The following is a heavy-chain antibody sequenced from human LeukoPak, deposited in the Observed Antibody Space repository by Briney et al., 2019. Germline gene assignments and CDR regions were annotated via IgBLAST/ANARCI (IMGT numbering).Heavy chain of an antibody. CDR3: ARDFGFSPSSGYSFDY. J-gene: IGHJ4*02. CDR2: IWYDGSNR. CDR1: GFTFSRYG. V-gene: IGHV3-33*01. D-gene: IGHD3-22*01. Sequence: GGSLRLSCAASGFTFSRYGMHWVRQAPGKGLEWVAVIWYDGSNRQYADSVKGRFTISRDNSKNTLYLQMDSLRAEDTAVYYCARDFGFSPSSGYSFDYWGQGTLVTVSS.